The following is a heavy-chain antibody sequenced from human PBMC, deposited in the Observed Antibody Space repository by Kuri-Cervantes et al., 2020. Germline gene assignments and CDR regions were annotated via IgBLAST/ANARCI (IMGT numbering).Heavy chain of an antibody. CDR3: AKEEYSSTVYYYYYGMDV. Sequence: GESLKISCAASGFTFSSYAMHWVRQAPGKGLEWVAVISYDGSNKYYADSVKGRFTISRDNSKNTLYLQMNSLRAEDTAVYYCAKEEYSSTVYYYYYGMDVWGQGTTVTVSS. CDR2: ISYDGSNK. CDR1: GFTFSSYA. V-gene: IGHV3-30-3*01. J-gene: IGHJ6*02. D-gene: IGHD6-13*01.